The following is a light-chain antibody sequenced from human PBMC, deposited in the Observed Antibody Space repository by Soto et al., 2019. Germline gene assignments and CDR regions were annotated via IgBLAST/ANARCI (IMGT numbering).Light chain of an antibody. CDR3: SSYAGSNNFGV. J-gene: IGLJ2*01. Sequence: QPALTQHPSASGSPGQSVTISCTGTSSDVGGYNYVSWYQQHPGKAPKLMIYEVSKRPSGVPDRFSGSKSGNTASLTVSGLQAEDEADYYCSSYAGSNNFGVFGGGTKVTVL. CDR1: SSDVGGYNY. V-gene: IGLV2-8*01. CDR2: EVS.